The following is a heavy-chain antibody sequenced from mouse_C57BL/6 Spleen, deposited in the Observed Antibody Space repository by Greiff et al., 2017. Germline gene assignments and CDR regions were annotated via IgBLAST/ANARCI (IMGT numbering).Heavy chain of an antibody. CDR2: ISSGGDYI. D-gene: IGHD2-5*01. CDR1: GFTFSSYA. J-gene: IGHJ3*01. Sequence: EVQRVESGEGLVKPGGSLKLSCAASGFTFSSYAMSWVRQTPEKRLEWVAYISSGGDYIYYADTVKGRFTISRDNARNTLYLQMSSLKSEDTAMXYCTRESYYSNPFAYWGQGTLVTVSA. CDR3: TRESYYSNPFAY. V-gene: IGHV5-9-1*02.